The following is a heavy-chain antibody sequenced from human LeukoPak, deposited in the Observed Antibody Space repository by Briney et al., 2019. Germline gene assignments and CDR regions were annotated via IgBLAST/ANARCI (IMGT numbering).Heavy chain of an antibody. J-gene: IGHJ5*02. D-gene: IGHD2-15*01. CDR1: GGSMSPYH. V-gene: IGHV4-59*08. CDR3: ARLYCSGGSCYSNWFDP. CDR2: IYYSGST. Sequence: SETLSLTCTVSGGSMSPYHWSWIRQPPGKGLEWTGYIYYSGSTNYNPSLKSRVTISVDTSKNQFSLKLSFVTAADTAMYYCARLYCSGGSCYSNWFDPWGQGTLVTVSS.